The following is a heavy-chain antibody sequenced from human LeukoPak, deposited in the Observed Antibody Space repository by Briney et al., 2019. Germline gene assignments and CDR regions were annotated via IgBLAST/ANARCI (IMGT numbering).Heavy chain of an antibody. D-gene: IGHD3-22*01. V-gene: IGHV1-69*13. CDR1: GGTFSSYA. J-gene: IGHJ6*02. Sequence: SVKVSCKTSGGTFSSYAISWVRQAPGQGLEWMGGIIPIFGTANYAQKFQGRVTITADESTSTAYMELSSLRSEDTAVYYCARYPVVVITNGMDVWGQGTTVTVSS. CDR3: ARYPVVVITNGMDV. CDR2: IIPIFGTA.